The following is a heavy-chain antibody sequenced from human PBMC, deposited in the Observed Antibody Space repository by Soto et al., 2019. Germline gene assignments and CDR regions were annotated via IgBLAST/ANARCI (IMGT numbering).Heavy chain of an antibody. CDR2: IGIGSSTK. V-gene: IGHV3-48*01. CDR1: GCTFSIYG. J-gene: IGHJ3*01. Sequence: GGSLRLSCAASGCTFSIYGMNWVRQAPGKGLEWVSYIGIGSSTKYYADSVKGRFTISRDNAKNSLYLQMNSLRAEDTAVYYCARDQLYYNDISGRPLNAFDVWGQGTMVTVSS. CDR3: ARDQLYYNDISGRPLNAFDV. D-gene: IGHD3-22*01.